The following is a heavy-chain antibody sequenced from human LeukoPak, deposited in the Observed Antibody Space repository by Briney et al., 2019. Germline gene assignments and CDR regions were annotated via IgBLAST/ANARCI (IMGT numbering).Heavy chain of an antibody. J-gene: IGHJ4*02. Sequence: GAPRPSRSAPWFTFCSYAMSWGRQAPGEGVGWVSRIGGNGGSTYYADSVKGRFTISRDNSKNTLYLQMNSLRAEDTAVYYCAKVETAAAATLRGFDYWGQGTLVTVSS. D-gene: IGHD6-13*01. CDR1: WFTFCSYA. CDR2: IGGNGGST. CDR3: AKVETAAAATLRGFDY. V-gene: IGHV3-23*01.